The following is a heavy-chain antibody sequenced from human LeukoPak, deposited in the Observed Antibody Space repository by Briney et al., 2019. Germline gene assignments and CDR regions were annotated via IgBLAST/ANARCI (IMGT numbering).Heavy chain of an antibody. CDR1: GFTFSSYW. Sequence: GGSLRLSCAASGFTFSSYWMIWVRQAPGEGLEWVANIKQEGSEKYYVDSVKGRFTISRDNAKNSLYLQMNSLRAEDTAVYYCARSSGRAVTGDGRDVWGQGNTVSVSS. D-gene: IGHD6-6*01. CDR3: ARSSGRAVTGDGRDV. CDR2: IKQEGSEK. J-gene: IGHJ6*02. V-gene: IGHV3-7*01.